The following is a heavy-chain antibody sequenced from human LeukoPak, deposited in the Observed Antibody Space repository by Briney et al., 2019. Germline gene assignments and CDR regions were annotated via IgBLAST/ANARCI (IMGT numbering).Heavy chain of an antibody. D-gene: IGHD1-1*01. CDR1: GYTLTELS. J-gene: IGHJ4*02. CDR3: ARGERKLDHFDY. Sequence: ASVKVSCKVSGYTLTELSMHWVRQAPGKGLEWMGGFDPEDGETIYAQKFQGRVTMTEDTSTDTAYMELSSLRSEGTAVYYCARGERKLDHFDYWGQGTLVTVSS. CDR2: FDPEDGET. V-gene: IGHV1-24*01.